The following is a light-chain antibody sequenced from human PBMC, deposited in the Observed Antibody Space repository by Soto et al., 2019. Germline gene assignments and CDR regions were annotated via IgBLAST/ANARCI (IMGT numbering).Light chain of an antibody. CDR3: QHANSFPLA. V-gene: IGKV1D-12*01. Sequence: IQMTQSASSVSASVGDRVTITCRSSEGIRNWVAWYQQKPGRAPKFLIYAASSLRSGVPSRVSRSGSATDLTLTISSLQTADLATYYCQHANSFPLAFGQGTKV. CDR1: EGIRNW. J-gene: IGKJ2*01. CDR2: AAS.